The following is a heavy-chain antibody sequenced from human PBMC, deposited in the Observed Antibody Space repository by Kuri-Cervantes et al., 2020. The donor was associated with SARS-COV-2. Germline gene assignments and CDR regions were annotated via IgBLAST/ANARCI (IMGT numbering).Heavy chain of an antibody. D-gene: IGHD1-20*01. Sequence: GGSLRLSCAASGFTFSSYGMHWVRQAPGKGLEWVAVISYDGSNKYYADSVKGRFTISRDNSKNTLYLQMNSLRAEDTAVYYCAKDGLGYNWNAGGWFDPWGQGTLVTVPQ. CDR2: ISYDGSNK. J-gene: IGHJ5*02. CDR1: GFTFSSYG. CDR3: AKDGLGYNWNAGGWFDP. V-gene: IGHV3-30*18.